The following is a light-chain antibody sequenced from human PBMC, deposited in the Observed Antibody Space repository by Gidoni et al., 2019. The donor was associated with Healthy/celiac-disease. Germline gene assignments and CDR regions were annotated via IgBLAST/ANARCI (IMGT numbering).Light chain of an antibody. Sequence: EIVLTQSPATLSLSPGERATLPCRPSQSVSSYLAWYQQKPGQAPRLLIYDASNRATRIPARFSGSGSGTDFTLTISSLEPEDFAVYYCQQRSNWPLTFGGGTKVEIK. CDR3: QQRSNWPLT. CDR1: QSVSSY. CDR2: DAS. V-gene: IGKV3-11*01. J-gene: IGKJ4*01.